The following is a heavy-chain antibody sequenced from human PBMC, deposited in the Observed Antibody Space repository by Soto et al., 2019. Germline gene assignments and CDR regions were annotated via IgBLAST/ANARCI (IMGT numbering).Heavy chain of an antibody. Sequence: EVQLLESGGGLVQPGGSLRLSCAASGFTLGTYVMSWVRQAPGKGLEWVSGIDSGGGGTYYPDSVKGRFTISRDNSKNTLYLQMNGLRAEDTAVFYCAKGPEQLVHGVFDYWGQGTLVNVSS. CDR3: AKGPEQLVHGVFDY. CDR1: GFTLGTYV. D-gene: IGHD6-6*01. CDR2: IDSGGGGT. V-gene: IGHV3-23*01. J-gene: IGHJ4*02.